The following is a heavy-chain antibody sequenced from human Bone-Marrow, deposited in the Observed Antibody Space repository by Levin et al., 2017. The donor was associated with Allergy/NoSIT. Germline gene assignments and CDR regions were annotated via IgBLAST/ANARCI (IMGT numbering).Heavy chain of an antibody. V-gene: IGHV3-33*06. CDR2: IWYDGSDK. D-gene: IGHD3-10*01. CDR3: AKDRGPYGSSYYFDF. CDR1: GFTFNTYG. J-gene: IGHJ4*02. Sequence: PGGSLRLSCAASGFTFNTYGIHWVRQAPGKGLEWVAVIWYDGSDKYFTDSVKGRFTISRDNSKNTVFLQMNSLRAEDTAIYFCAKDRGPYGSSYYFDFWGQGAQVTVSS.